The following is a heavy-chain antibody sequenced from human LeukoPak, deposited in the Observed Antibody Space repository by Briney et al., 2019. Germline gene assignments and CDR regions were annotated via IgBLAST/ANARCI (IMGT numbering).Heavy chain of an antibody. J-gene: IGHJ4*02. D-gene: IGHD2-2*01. CDR2: IKPDGSEK. Sequence: GGSLRLSCAASGFTFGSDWMTWVRQAPGKGLEWVANIKPDGSEKYYVDSVKGRFTIFRDNAKNSLYLQMNSLRAEDTAVYYCARGPREYCSSTSCSFDYWGQGTLVTVSS. CDR3: ARGPREYCSSTSCSFDY. CDR1: GFTFGSDW. V-gene: IGHV3-7*01.